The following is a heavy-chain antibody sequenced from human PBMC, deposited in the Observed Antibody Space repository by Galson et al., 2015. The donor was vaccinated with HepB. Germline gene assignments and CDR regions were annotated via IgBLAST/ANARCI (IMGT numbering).Heavy chain of an antibody. CDR1: GFTFSDDY. CDR2: ITSSGSTI. D-gene: IGHD5/OR15-5a*01. J-gene: IGHJ5*01. CDR3: ARTIVLGWFAS. Sequence: SLRLSCAASGFTFSDDYMSWIRQAPGKGLEWVSHITSSGSTIYYADSVKGRFTISRDNAKNSLSLQMNSLRVEDTAVYYCARTIVLGWFASWGQGTLVTVSS. V-gene: IGHV3-11*01.